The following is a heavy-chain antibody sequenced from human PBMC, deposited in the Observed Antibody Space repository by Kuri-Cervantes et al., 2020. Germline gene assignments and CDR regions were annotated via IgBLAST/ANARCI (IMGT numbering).Heavy chain of an antibody. CDR3: ARGLRNYYGSGSYYKPTPRYYYIDV. CDR1: GGSFGGSY. D-gene: IGHD3-10*01. V-gene: IGHV4-34*01. Sequence: GSLRLSCAVYGGSFGGSYWSWIRQPPGKGLEWIGEINHSGSTNYNPSLKSRVTISVDTSKNQFSLKLSSVTAADTAVYYCARGLRNYYGSGSYYKPTPRYYYIDVWGKGTTVTVSS. J-gene: IGHJ6*03. CDR2: INHSGST.